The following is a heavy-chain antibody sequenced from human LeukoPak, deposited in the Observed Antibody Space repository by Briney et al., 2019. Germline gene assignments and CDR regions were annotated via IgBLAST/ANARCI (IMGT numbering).Heavy chain of an antibody. CDR1: GFPFSNYA. Sequence: GGSLRLSCPPFGFPFSNYAIGWFRRAQGKGLEWASGIGNSGTSTYYADSVKGRLTISRDNSKDTLFLQMNSLRAEDTAVYFCAQTRFISPRYCFDYWGQGTLVTVSS. V-gene: IGHV3-23*01. D-gene: IGHD2-15*01. CDR3: AQTRFISPRYCFDY. CDR2: IGNSGTST. J-gene: IGHJ4*02.